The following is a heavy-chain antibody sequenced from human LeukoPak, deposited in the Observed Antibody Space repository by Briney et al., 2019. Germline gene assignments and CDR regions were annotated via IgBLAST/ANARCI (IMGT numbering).Heavy chain of an antibody. D-gene: IGHD3-22*01. CDR1: GYTFTSYG. Sequence: ASVKVSCKASGYTFTSYGISWVRQAPGQGLEWMGWISAYNGNTNYAQKLQGRVTVTTDTSTSTAYMELRSLRSDDTAVYYCARVVDYHDSSGGYYFDYWGQGTLVTVSS. J-gene: IGHJ4*02. CDR3: ARVVDYHDSSGGYYFDY. V-gene: IGHV1-18*01. CDR2: ISAYNGNT.